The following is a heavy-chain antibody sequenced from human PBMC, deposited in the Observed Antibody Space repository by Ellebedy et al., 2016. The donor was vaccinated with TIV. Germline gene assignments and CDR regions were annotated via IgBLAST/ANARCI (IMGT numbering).Heavy chain of an antibody. Sequence: GESLKISCQASGYTFPNYSITWVRQVSGKGLEWMGTIDSSDSHITYSPSFEGHVTISVDKSISTAYLKWSSLTASDTATYYCARRFDDDGSAWESWGQGTLVTVSS. CDR3: ARRFDDDGSAWES. D-gene: IGHD3-22*01. CDR2: IDSSDSHI. J-gene: IGHJ5*02. V-gene: IGHV5-10-1*01. CDR1: GYTFPNYS.